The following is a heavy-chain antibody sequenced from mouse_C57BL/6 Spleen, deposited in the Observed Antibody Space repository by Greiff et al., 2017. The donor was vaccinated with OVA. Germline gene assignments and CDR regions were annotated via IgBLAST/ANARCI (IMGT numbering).Heavy chain of an antibody. V-gene: IGHV5-17*01. D-gene: IGHD2-12*01. CDR2: ISSGSSTI. Sequence: EVKLMESGGGLVKPGGSLKLSCAASGFTFSDYGMHWVRQAPEKGLEWVAYISSGSSTIYYADTVKGRFTISRDNAKNTLFLQMTRLTSEYTSMYYCARLGYYSNPAGWYFDVWGTGTTVTVSS. CDR3: ARLGYYSNPAGWYFDV. CDR1: GFTFSDYG. J-gene: IGHJ1*03.